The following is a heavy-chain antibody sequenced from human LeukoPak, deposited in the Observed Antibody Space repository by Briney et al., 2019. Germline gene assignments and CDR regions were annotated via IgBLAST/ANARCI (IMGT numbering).Heavy chain of an antibody. V-gene: IGHV4-4*07. J-gene: IGHJ6*03. CDR3: ARAVGSGSFQTYYYYMDV. CDR1: GGSISSYY. Sequence: PSGTLSLTSPVSGGSISSYYWSWIRQPAGKGLEWIGRIYTSGSTNYNPSLKSRVTMSVDTSKNQFSLKLSSVTAADTAVYYCARAVGSGSFQTYYYYMDVWGKGTTVTISS. CDR2: IYTSGST. D-gene: IGHD3-10*01.